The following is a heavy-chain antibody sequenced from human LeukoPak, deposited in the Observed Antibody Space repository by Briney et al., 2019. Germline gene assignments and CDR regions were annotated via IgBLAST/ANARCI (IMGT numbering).Heavy chain of an antibody. V-gene: IGHV4-59*01. CDR2: IYYSGST. CDR3: ARVFSSGWYYYGMDV. D-gene: IGHD6-19*01. CDR1: GGSISSYY. Sequence: PSETLSLTCTVSGGSISSYYWSWIRQPPGKGLEWIGYIYYSGSTNYNPSLKSRVTISVDTSKNQFSLKLSSVTAADTAAYYCARVFSSGWYYYGMDVWGQGTTVTVSS. J-gene: IGHJ6*02.